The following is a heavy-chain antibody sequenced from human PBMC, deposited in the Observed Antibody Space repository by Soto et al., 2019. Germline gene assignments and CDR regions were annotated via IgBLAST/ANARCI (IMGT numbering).Heavy chain of an antibody. CDR2: ISAYNGNT. J-gene: IGHJ6*02. CDR3: ARTDYSEYYYYGMDV. V-gene: IGHV1-18*04. D-gene: IGHD4-4*01. CDR1: GYTFTSYG. Sequence: GXSVKDSCEASGYTFTSYGIIWVRQAPGQGLEWMGWISAYNGNTNYAQKLQGRVTMTTDTSTSTAYMELRSLRSDDTAVYYCARTDYSEYYYYGMDVWGQGTTVTVSS.